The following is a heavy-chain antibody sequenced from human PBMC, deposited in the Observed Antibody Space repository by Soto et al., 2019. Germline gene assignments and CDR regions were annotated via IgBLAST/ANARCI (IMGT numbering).Heavy chain of an antibody. Sequence: SETLSLTCVVSSYSISGGFFWAWIRQPPGKGLEWVGSIYHTGDTHYNPSLRSQVSMSVDTSKNHFSLRLTYLTAADTAVYFCARDTNSLDLWGQGILVTVSS. D-gene: IGHD2-8*01. CDR2: IYHTGDT. CDR1: SYSISGGFF. J-gene: IGHJ5*02. CDR3: ARDTNSLDL. V-gene: IGHV4-38-2*02.